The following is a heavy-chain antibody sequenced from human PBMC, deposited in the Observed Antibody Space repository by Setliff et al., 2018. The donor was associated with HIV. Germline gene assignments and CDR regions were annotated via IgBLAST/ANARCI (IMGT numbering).Heavy chain of an antibody. D-gene: IGHD3-10*01. J-gene: IGHJ4*02. V-gene: IGHV2-5*01. Sequence: SGPTLVNPTQTLTLTCSFSGFSLSTSGVGVGWIRQPPGKALEWLTVIYWNANKYYSPSLRRRLTVTRDTPKNQVVLTMTNMDPVDTATYFCAHTPVSRNQYFFDYWGQGTLVTVSS. CDR1: GFSLSTSGVG. CDR3: AHTPVSRNQYFFDY. CDR2: IYWNANK.